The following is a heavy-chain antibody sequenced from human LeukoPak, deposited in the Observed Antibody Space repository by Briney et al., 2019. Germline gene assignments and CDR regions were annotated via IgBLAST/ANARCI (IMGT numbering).Heavy chain of an antibody. V-gene: IGHV3-23*01. D-gene: IGHD6-19*01. Sequence: GGSLRLSCAVSGFTFSNYAMNRVHQAPGKGLEWVSVITGSGGSTYYADSVKGRFTISRDNSKNTLFLQMNSLRAEDTAVYYCAKVGVMRSSGWFGGDYFDFWGQGTLVTVSS. J-gene: IGHJ4*02. CDR2: ITGSGGST. CDR1: GFTFSNYA. CDR3: AKVGVMRSSGWFGGDYFDF.